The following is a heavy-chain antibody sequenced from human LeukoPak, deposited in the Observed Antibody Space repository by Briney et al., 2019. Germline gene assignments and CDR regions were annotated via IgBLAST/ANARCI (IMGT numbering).Heavy chain of an antibody. CDR1: GFTFSSYA. CDR3: ANTVGVTAFLAY. J-gene: IGHJ4*02. V-gene: IGHV3-30*04. Sequence: GGSLRLSCAASGFTFSSYAMHWVRQAPGKGLEWVAVISYDETNKYYADSVKGRFTISRDNSKNMLYLQMNSLRTEDTALYYCANTVGVTAFLAYWGQGTLVTVSS. D-gene: IGHD2-21*02. CDR2: ISYDETNK.